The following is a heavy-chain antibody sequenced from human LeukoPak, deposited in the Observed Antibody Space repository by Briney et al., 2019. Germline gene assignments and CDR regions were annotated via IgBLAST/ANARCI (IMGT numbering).Heavy chain of an antibody. CDR2: IYPGDSDT. CDR1: GYSFTSYW. J-gene: IGHJ6*04. D-gene: IGHD3-10*01. Sequence: GESLKISCKGSGYSFTSYWIGWVRQMPGKGLEWMGIIYPGDSDTRYSPSFQGQVTISAGKSISTAYLQWSSLKASDTAMYYCARHPYYYGSGSYSGVYYYGMDVWGKGTTVTVSS. CDR3: ARHPYYYGSGSYSGVYYYGMDV. V-gene: IGHV5-51*01.